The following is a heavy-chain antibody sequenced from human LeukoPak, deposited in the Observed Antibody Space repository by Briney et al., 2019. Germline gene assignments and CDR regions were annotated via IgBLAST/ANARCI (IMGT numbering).Heavy chain of an antibody. J-gene: IGHJ4*02. D-gene: IGHD1-26*01. CDR1: GGSISSYY. V-gene: IGHV4-59*08. CDR3: ARALVGTTGRFDY. CDR2: IYHSGSI. Sequence: KPSETLSLTCTVSGGSISSYYWSWIRQPPGKGLEWIGNIYHSGSISYNPSLKSRVTISVDTSKNQFSLKLTSVTAADTAVYFCARALVGTTGRFDYWGQGTLVTVSS.